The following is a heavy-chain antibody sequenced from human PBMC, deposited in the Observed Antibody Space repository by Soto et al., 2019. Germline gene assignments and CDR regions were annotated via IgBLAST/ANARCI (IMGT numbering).Heavy chain of an antibody. CDR2: ISYDGSNK. CDR1: GFTFSSYG. J-gene: IGHJ6*02. Sequence: PGGSLRLSCAASGFTFSSYGMNWVRQAPGKGLEWVAVISYDGSNKYYADSVKGRFTISRDNSNNTLYLQMKSLRTEDTAVYYCAKGFRVPVMAVAGTGRTHYHYGMDVWGQGTAVTVSS. D-gene: IGHD6-19*01. V-gene: IGHV3-30*18. CDR3: AKGFRVPVMAVAGTGRTHYHYGMDV.